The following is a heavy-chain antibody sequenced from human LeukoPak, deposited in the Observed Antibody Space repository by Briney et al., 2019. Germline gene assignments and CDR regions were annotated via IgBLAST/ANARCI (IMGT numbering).Heavy chain of an antibody. CDR1: GGSISSYY. Sequence: SETLSLTCTVPGGSISSYYWSWIRQPPGKGLGGIGLIYYSGSTNYNPSLKSRVTISVDTSKNQFSLKLSSVTAADPAVYYYARFLVEKLYYDPKYYFDCSGQGTLVTVSS. CDR2: IYYSGST. CDR3: ARFLVEKLYYDPKYYFDC. V-gene: IGHV4-59*13. J-gene: IGHJ4*02. D-gene: IGHD3-22*01.